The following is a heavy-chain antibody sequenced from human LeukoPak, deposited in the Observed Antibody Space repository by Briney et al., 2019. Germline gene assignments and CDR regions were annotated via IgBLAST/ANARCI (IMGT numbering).Heavy chain of an antibody. CDR1: GFTFSNYA. CDR2: ISGSGGQK. J-gene: IGHJ4*02. Sequence: GGSLRLSCAASGFTFSNYALSWVRQAPGKGLEWVSLISGSGGQKDYADSVKGRFTISRDNSRNTLNLQMNSLKAEDTAVYYCAKHVRTSVWFFDYWGQGTLVTVSS. V-gene: IGHV3-23*01. CDR3: AKHVRTSVWFFDY. D-gene: IGHD6-19*01.